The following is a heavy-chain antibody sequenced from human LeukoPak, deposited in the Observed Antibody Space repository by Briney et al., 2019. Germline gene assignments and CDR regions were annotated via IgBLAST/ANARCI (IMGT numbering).Heavy chain of an antibody. D-gene: IGHD6-19*01. Sequence: SETLSLTCAVSGYSISSGYYWGWIRQPPGKGLEWIGSIYHSGSTYYNPSLKSRVTISVDTSKNQFSLNLSSATAADTAVYYCARDSGLYSSGWYDYWGQGTLVTVSS. CDR1: GYSISSGYY. V-gene: IGHV4-38-2*02. CDR2: IYHSGST. CDR3: ARDSGLYSSGWYDY. J-gene: IGHJ4*02.